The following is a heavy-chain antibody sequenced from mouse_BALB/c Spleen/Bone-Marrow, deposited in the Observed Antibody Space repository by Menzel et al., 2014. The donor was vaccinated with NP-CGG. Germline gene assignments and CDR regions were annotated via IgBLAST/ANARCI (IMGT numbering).Heavy chain of an antibody. D-gene: IGHD4-1*01. J-gene: IGHJ3*01. V-gene: IGHV2-5*01. CDR1: GFSLTIYG. CDR3: AKDWDGAWFAY. CDR2: IWRGGSK. Sequence: VQLQQSGPGLGQPSQSLSITCTVSGFSLTIYGIHWVRQSPGKGLEWLGVIWRGGSKDYNAAFMSRLSIAKDNSKSQVFFKMKSLQADDTAIYYCAKDWDGAWFAYWGQGTLVTVSA.